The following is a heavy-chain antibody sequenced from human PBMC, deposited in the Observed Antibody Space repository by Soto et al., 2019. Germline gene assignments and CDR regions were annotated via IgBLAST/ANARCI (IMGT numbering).Heavy chain of an antibody. CDR1: GAYVSDFS. CDR2: ITVNGIT. Sequence: SEPLSLTCTVSGAYVSDFSWSWIRQPAGKGLEWIGRITVNGITQYTPSFRSRVTMSMDTSRNQFSLNLQSATAADTALYYCARESGENWTYEAHWGQGTLVTVSS. V-gene: IGHV4-4*07. J-gene: IGHJ1*01. CDR3: ARESGENWTYEAH. D-gene: IGHD1-7*01.